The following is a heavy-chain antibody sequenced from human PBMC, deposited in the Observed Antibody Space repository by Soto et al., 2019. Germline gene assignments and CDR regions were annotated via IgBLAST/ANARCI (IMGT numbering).Heavy chain of an antibody. J-gene: IGHJ4*02. V-gene: IGHV4-59*08. CDR1: GGSISSHY. Sequence: PSETLSLTCTVSGGSISSHYWSWIRQPPGKGLEWIGYIYYSGSTNYNPSLKSRVTISVDTSKNQFSLKLSSVTAADTAVYYCARRYGGTFAYRGQGTLVTVSS. D-gene: IGHD2-15*01. CDR2: IYYSGST. CDR3: ARRYGGTFAY.